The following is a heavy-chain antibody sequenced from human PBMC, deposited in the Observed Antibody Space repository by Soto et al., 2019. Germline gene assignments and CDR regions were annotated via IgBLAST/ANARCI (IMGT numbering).Heavy chain of an antibody. CDR1: GYTFTSYY. D-gene: IGHD2-15*01. CDR3: ARDGSGELDY. Sequence: QVQLVQSGAEVKKPGASVKVSCKATGYTFTSYYMHWVRQAPGQGLEWMGIINPSGGSTSYAQKFQGRVTMTRDTSTSTAYMELSILRSEDTAVYYCARDGSGELDYWGQGTLVTVSS. V-gene: IGHV1-46*01. CDR2: INPSGGST. J-gene: IGHJ4*02.